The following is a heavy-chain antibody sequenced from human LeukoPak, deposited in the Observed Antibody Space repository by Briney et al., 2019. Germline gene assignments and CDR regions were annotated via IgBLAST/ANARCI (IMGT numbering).Heavy chain of an antibody. CDR2: IKQDGSEK. CDR3: ARDREEGYFDY. V-gene: IGHV3-7*01. CDR1: GFTFSNYW. J-gene: IGHJ4*02. Sequence: GGSLRLSCAASGFTFSNYWMSWVRQAPGKGLEWVANIKQDGSEKYYVDSVKGRFTISRDNAKNSLYLQMNSLRAEDTAVYYCARDREEGYFDYWGQGTLVTVSS. D-gene: IGHD3-10*01.